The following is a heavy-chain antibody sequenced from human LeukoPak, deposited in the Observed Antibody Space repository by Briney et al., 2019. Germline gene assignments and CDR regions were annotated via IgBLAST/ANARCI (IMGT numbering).Heavy chain of an antibody. D-gene: IGHD3-10*01. V-gene: IGHV4-38-2*02. CDR3: ARGAELLWFGELSGWFDP. J-gene: IGHJ5*02. CDR1: GNSISSGHY. Sequence: SETLSLTCSVSGNSISSGHYWGWIRQTPGKGLEWIGSIYLSGTTYYNPSLKSRVTILVDTSKNQFSLKLSSVTAADTAVYYCARGAELLWFGELSGWFDPWGQGTLVTVSS. CDR2: IYLSGTT.